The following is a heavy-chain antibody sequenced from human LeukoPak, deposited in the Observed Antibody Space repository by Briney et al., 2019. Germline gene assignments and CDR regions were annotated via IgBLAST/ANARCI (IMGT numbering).Heavy chain of an antibody. Sequence: PSETLSLTCTVSGGSITSYYWSWIRQPPGKGLEWIGYIYYSGSTNYNPSLKSRVTISLDTSKNQFSLKLSSVTAADTAVYYCARGLMDIVVVPAAITAFDIWGQGTMVTVSS. CDR1: GGSITSYY. V-gene: IGHV4-59*08. D-gene: IGHD2-2*02. CDR3: ARGLMDIVVVPAAITAFDI. J-gene: IGHJ3*02. CDR2: IYYSGST.